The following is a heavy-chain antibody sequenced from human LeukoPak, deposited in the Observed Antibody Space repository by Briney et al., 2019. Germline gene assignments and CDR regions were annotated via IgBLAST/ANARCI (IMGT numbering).Heavy chain of an antibody. Sequence: PGGSLTLSCAASGFTFSSYAMLWVRQAPGKGLEWVSAICGSGGSTYYADSVKGRFTISRENAKNSLYLQMNSLRAEDTAVYYCAKDSPTLYCSGGSCYFDYWGQGTLVTVSS. CDR3: AKDSPTLYCSGGSCYFDY. V-gene: IGHV3-23*01. D-gene: IGHD2-15*01. CDR2: ICGSGGST. J-gene: IGHJ4*02. CDR1: GFTFSSYA.